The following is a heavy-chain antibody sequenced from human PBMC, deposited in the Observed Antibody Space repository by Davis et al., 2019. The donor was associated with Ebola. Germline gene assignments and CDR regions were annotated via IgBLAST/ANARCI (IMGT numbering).Heavy chain of an antibody. D-gene: IGHD1-26*01. CDR1: GFTFDDYA. CDR3: AKARVDSGSNPIFDY. V-gene: IGHV3-9*01. J-gene: IGHJ4*02. CDR2: ISWNSGSI. Sequence: GGSLRLSCAASGFTFDDYAMHWVRQAPGKGLEWVSGISWNSGSIGYADSVKGRFTISRGNSKSTLYLQMNSLRGEDTAVYYCAKARVDSGSNPIFDYWGRGTLVTVSS.